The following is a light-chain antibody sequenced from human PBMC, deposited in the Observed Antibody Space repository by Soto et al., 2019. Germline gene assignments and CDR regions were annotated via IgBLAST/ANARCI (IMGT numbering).Light chain of an antibody. CDR1: QSISSW. CDR2: KAS. V-gene: IGKV1-5*03. Sequence: DIQITQSPSTLSASVGDRVTITCRASQSISSWLAWYQQKPGKAPKLLIYKASSLESGVPSRFSGSGSGTEFTLTISSLQPDDFATYYCQQYNSYSLTFGQGTRLEIK. CDR3: QQYNSYSLT. J-gene: IGKJ5*01.